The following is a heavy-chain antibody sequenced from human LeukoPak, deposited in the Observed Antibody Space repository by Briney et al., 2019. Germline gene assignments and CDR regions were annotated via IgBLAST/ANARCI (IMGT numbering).Heavy chain of an antibody. D-gene: IGHD2-15*01. CDR1: GYTFTGYY. J-gene: IGHJ4*02. Sequence: GASVKVSCKASGYTFTGYYIHWVRQAPGQGLEWMGWINPNSGGTNYAQKFQGRVTMTRDTSISTAYMELSRLRSDDTAVYYCAGHHCSGGSCYFDYWGQGTLVTVSS. CDR3: AGHHCSGGSCYFDY. CDR2: INPNSGGT. V-gene: IGHV1-2*02.